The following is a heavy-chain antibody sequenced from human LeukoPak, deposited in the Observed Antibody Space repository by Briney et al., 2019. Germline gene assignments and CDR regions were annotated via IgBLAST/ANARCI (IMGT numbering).Heavy chain of an antibody. CDR2: ISWNSGSI. J-gene: IGHJ4*02. V-gene: IGHV3-9*01. D-gene: IGHD6-13*01. CDR3: AKSSMSEYYFDY. Sequence: GRSLRLSCAASGFTFDDYAMHWVRQAPGKGLEWVSGISWNSGSIGYADSVKGRFTISRDNAKNSLYLQMNSLRAEDTALYYCAKSSMSEYYFDYWGQGNLVTVSS. CDR1: GFTFDDYA.